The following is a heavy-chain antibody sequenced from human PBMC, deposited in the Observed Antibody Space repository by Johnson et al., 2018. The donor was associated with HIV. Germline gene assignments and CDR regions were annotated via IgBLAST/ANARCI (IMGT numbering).Heavy chain of an antibody. V-gene: IGHV3-7*04. CDR3: AREGGIAAAGTDAFDI. CDR1: GFTFSSYW. J-gene: IGHJ3*02. D-gene: IGHD6-13*01. CDR2: IKQDGSEK. Sequence: VQLVESGGGLVQPGGSLRLSCAASGFTFSSYWMSWVRQAPGKGLEWVANIKQDGSEKYYVDSVKDRFTISRDNAKNSLYLQMNSLRAEDTAVYYCAREGGIAAAGTDAFDIWGQGTMVTVAS.